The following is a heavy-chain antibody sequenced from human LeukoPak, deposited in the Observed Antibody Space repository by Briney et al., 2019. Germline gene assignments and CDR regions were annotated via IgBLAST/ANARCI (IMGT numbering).Heavy chain of an antibody. V-gene: IGHV1-18*01. Sequence: ASVKVSCKASGYTFTSYGISWVRQAPGQGLEWMGWISAYNGNTNYAQKFQGRVTITADKSTSTAYMELSSLRSEDTAVYYCARDLRDKLSESYYYYMDVWGKGTTVTVSS. CDR3: ARDLRDKLSESYYYYMDV. CDR2: ISAYNGNT. D-gene: IGHD1-7*01. CDR1: GYTFTSYG. J-gene: IGHJ6*03.